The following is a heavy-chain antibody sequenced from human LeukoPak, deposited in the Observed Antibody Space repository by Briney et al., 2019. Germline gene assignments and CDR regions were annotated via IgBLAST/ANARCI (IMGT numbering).Heavy chain of an antibody. CDR3: ARGGPIVGATTGAFDI. CDR1: GYTFTGYY. V-gene: IGHV1-2*02. J-gene: IGHJ3*02. D-gene: IGHD1-26*01. Sequence: ASVKVSCKASGYTFTGYYMHWVRQAPGQGLEWMGWINPNSGDTNYAQKFQGRVTMTRDTSISTANMELSRLSSDDTAVFYCARGGPIVGATTGAFDIWGQGTTVTVSS. CDR2: INPNSGDT.